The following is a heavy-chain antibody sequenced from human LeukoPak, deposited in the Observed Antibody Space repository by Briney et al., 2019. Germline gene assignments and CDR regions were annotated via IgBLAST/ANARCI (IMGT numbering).Heavy chain of an antibody. CDR1: GGSFSGHY. Sequence: SETLSLTCAVYGGSFSGHYWTWIRQPPGKGLEWIGEIDHTGRSTYNPSLTSRVTISKDSSKNQFSLSLGSVIAADTAVCFCARGENSGSYFSYFDSWAQGTPVTVSS. J-gene: IGHJ5*01. CDR2: IDHTGRS. V-gene: IGHV4-34*01. CDR3: ARGENSGSYFSYFDS. D-gene: IGHD3-10*01.